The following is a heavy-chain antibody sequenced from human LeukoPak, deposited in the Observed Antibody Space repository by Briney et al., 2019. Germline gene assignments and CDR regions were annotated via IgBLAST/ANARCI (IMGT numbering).Heavy chain of an antibody. D-gene: IGHD5-18*01. V-gene: IGHV3-7*01. CDR1: GLTFNKYR. Sequence: PGGSLRLSCEASGLTFNKYRMTWVRQAPGKGLEWVANIKQDGSEKYYVDSVKGRFTISRDNAKTSLYLQMNSLRAEDTAVYYCARDLSGVTGYTYGRGIDYWGQGTLVTVSS. CDR3: ARDLSGVTGYTYGRGIDY. J-gene: IGHJ4*02. CDR2: IKQDGSEK.